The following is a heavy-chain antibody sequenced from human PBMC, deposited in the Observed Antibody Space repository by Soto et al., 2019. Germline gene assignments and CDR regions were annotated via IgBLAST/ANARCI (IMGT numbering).Heavy chain of an antibody. V-gene: IGHV3-23*01. D-gene: IGHD4-4*01. CDR3: ATDRTVTTGV. Sequence: EVQLLESGGDLVQPGGSLRLSCAASGFTFSTYAMSWVRQAPGKGLEWVSAISGSGSSRYYADSVKGRFTISRDNSKNTLFLQLNSLRAEDTAVYYCATDRTVTTGVWGQGTLVTVSS. CDR2: ISGSGSSR. J-gene: IGHJ4*02. CDR1: GFTFSTYA.